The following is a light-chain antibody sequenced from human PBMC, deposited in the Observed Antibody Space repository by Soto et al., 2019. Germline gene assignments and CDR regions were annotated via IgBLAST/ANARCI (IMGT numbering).Light chain of an antibody. V-gene: IGLV3-21*02. Sequence: YALTQTSSVSVASGQTARILCGGHNIGGKRVHWYQQKPGQAPVVVVYDDSDRPSGIPERFSGSNSGNPAPLAISTVEAPDHADYNSKVWDDNCDHHVFGTWTKVAV. CDR3: KVWDDNCDHHV. J-gene: IGLJ1*01. CDR1: NIGGKR. CDR2: DDS.